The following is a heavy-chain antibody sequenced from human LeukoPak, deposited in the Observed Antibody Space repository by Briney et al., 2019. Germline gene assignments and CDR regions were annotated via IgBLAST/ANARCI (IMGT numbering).Heavy chain of an antibody. CDR1: GYTFTGYY. Sequence: ASVKVSCKASGYTFTGYYMHWVRQAPGQGLEWMGWISGYNGNTDYAQKLQGRVTMTTDTSTSTVYMELRSLRSDDTAVYYCAREAFTTRCYDSWGQGTLVTVSS. D-gene: IGHD4/OR15-4a*01. CDR3: AREAFTTRCYDS. CDR2: ISGYNGNT. J-gene: IGHJ4*02. V-gene: IGHV1-18*04.